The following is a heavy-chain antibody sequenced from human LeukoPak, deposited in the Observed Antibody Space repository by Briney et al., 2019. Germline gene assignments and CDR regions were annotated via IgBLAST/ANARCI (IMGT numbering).Heavy chain of an antibody. CDR2: IWYDGSNK. CDR3: ARDRDYGDYYYYGMDV. V-gene: IGHV3-33*01. Sequence: GRSLRLSCAASGFTFSSYGMHWVRQAPGKGLEWVAVIWYDGSNKYYADSVKGRFTISRDNSKNTLYLQMNSLRAEDTAVYYCARDRDYGDYYYYGMDVRGQGTTVTVSS. J-gene: IGHJ6*02. CDR1: GFTFSSYG. D-gene: IGHD4-17*01.